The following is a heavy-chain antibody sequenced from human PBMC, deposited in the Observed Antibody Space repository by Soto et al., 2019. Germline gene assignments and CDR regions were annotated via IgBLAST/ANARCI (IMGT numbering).Heavy chain of an antibody. CDR3: AKDLRPRWILGKFDS. CDR2: INFNSANT. V-gene: IGHV3-9*01. Sequence: GGSLRRSCAACGFKFDDYAMHWVRQAPGKGLEWVSGINFNSANTAYAESVKGRFTISRDNAKNSLYLQMNSLRAEDTAFYFCAKDLRPRWILGKFDSWGQGTLVTVSS. J-gene: IGHJ4*02. D-gene: IGHD1-1*01. CDR1: GFKFDDYA.